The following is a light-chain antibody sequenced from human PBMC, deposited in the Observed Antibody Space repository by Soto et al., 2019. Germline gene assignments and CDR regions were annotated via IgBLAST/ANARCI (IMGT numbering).Light chain of an antibody. CDR3: GSYASATLI. J-gene: IGLJ2*01. CDR2: EVT. Sequence: QSALTQPASVSGSPGQSITISCTGTSNDIGAYNYVSWYQQYPGKVPTLLIYEVTFRPSGVSNRFSGSKSGNTASLTISGLQTEDDADYYCGSYASATLIFGGGTKVTV. V-gene: IGLV2-14*01. CDR1: SNDIGAYNY.